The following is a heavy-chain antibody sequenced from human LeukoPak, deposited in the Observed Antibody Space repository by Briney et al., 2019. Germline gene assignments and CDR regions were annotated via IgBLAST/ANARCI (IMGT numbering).Heavy chain of an antibody. CDR2: INPSGGST. CDR3: ARRSRSGYYYDY. Sequence: ASVKVSCKASGYTFTSYYMHWVRQAPGQGLEWMGIINPSGGSTSYAQKFQGRVTMTRDTSISTAYMELSRLRSDDTAVYYCARRSRSGYYYDYWGQGTLVTVSS. V-gene: IGHV1-46*01. D-gene: IGHD3-22*01. J-gene: IGHJ4*02. CDR1: GYTFTSYY.